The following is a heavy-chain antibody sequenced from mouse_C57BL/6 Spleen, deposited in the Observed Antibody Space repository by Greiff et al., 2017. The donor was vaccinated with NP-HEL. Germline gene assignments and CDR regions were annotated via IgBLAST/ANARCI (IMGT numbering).Heavy chain of an antibody. CDR1: GYAFSSYW. D-gene: IGHD1-1*01. J-gene: IGHJ2*01. Sequence: QVQLQQSGAELVKPGASVKISCKASGYAFSSYWMNWVKQRPGKGLEWIGQIYPGDGDTNYNGKFKGKATLTADKSSSTAYMQLSSLTSEDSAVYFCARSLITTVVDYWGQGTTLTVSS. CDR2: IYPGDGDT. V-gene: IGHV1-80*01. CDR3: ARSLITTVVDY.